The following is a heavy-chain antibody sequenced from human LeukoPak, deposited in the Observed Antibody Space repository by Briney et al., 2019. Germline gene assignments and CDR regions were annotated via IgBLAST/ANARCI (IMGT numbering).Heavy chain of an antibody. V-gene: IGHV5-51*01. CDR1: GYSFTNYW. CDR3: ARLKGYYDSSGSLFDY. Sequence: GESLKISCKGSGYSFTNYWIVWVRQMPGKGLEWMGVIYPGDSDTRYSPSFQGQVTISADKSISTAYLQWSSLKASDTAMYYCARLKGYYDSSGSLFDYWGQGTLVTVSS. D-gene: IGHD3-22*01. CDR2: IYPGDSDT. J-gene: IGHJ4*02.